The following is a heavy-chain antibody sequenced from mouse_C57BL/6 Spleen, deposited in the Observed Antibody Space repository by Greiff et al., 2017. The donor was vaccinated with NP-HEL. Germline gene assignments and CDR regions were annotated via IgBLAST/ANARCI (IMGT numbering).Heavy chain of an antibody. CDR2: INPNNGGT. V-gene: IGHV1-26*01. Sequence: EVQLQQSGPELVKPGASVKISCKASGYTFTDYYMNWVKQSHGKSLEWIGDINPNNGGTSYNQKFKGKATLTVDKSSSTAYMELHSLTSEDSAVYYCARRDDYWGQGTTLTVSS. CDR1: GYTFTDYY. J-gene: IGHJ2*01. CDR3: ARRDDY.